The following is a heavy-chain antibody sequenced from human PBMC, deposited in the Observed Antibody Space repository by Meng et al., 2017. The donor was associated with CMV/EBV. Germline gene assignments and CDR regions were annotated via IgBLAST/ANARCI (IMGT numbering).Heavy chain of an antibody. V-gene: IGHV3-74*01. CDR1: GFTFSSYW. CDR2: INSDGSST. Sequence: GESLKISCEASGFTFSSYWMHWVRQAPGKGLVWVSRINSDGSSTSYADSVKGRFTISRDNAKNTLYLQMNSLRAEDTAVYYCAKVKFWSGPLDVWGQGTTVTVSS. J-gene: IGHJ6*02. CDR3: AKVKFWSGPLDV. D-gene: IGHD3-3*01.